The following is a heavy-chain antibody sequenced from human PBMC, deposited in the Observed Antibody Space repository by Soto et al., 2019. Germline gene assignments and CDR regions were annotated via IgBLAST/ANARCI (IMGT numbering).Heavy chain of an antibody. D-gene: IGHD6-19*01. V-gene: IGHV4-39*01. CDR3: ARRQHPDPKSVSGYFDY. Sequence: PSETLSLTCTVSGDSVSTSNHYWGCIRHPPGRGLEWIGSIFYGGNTNYNPSLKSRVTISVDTSRNQFSLKLSSVTAADTAVYYCARRQHPDPKSVSGYFDYWGQGTLVTVSS. CDR1: GDSVSTSNHY. J-gene: IGHJ4*02. CDR2: IFYGGNT.